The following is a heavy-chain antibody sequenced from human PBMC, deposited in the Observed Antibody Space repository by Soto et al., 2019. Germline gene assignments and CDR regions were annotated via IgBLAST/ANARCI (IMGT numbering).Heavy chain of an antibody. CDR2: INAANGDT. J-gene: IGHJ5*02. CDR3: VRRHVSATGIDWFDP. CDR1: GYTFTSYG. D-gene: IGHD6-13*01. V-gene: IGHV1-3*01. Sequence: ASVKVSCKASGYTFTSYGIHWVRQAPGQRLEWMGWINAANGDTKYSPKFQGRVTIARDTSASTAYMELSSLRSEDTAVYYCVRRHVSATGIDWFDPWGQGTLVTVSS.